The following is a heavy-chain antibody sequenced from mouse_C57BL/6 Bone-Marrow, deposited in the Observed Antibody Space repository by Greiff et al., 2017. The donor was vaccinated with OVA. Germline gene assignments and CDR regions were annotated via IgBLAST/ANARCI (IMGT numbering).Heavy chain of an antibody. V-gene: IGHV5-6*01. CDR1: GFTFSSYG. CDR2: ISSGGSYT. Sequence: EVHLVESGGDLVKPGGSLKLSCAASGFTFSSYGMSWVRQTPDKRLEWVATISSGGSYTYYPDSVKGRFTISRDNAKNTLYLQMSSLKSEDTAMYYCASVYGSSYDWYFDVWGTGTTVTVSS. CDR3: ASVYGSSYDWYFDV. J-gene: IGHJ1*03. D-gene: IGHD1-1*01.